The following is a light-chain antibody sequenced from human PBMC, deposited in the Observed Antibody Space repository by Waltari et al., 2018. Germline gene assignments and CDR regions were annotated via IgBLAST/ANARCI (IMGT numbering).Light chain of an antibody. CDR2: WAS. CDR3: QQYYGSPYT. V-gene: IGKV4-1*01. CDR1: QSVLYSSNNKNY. J-gene: IGKJ2*01. Sequence: DIVMTQSPDSLAVSLGERATINCKSSQSVLYSSNNKNYLAWYQQKPGQSPKLLIYWASTRESGVPDRFRSSGSGTDFTLTISSLQAEDVAVYYCQQYYGSPYTFAQGTKLEIK.